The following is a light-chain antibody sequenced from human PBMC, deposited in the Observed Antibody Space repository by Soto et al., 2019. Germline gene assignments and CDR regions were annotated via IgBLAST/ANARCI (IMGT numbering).Light chain of an antibody. J-gene: IGKJ4*01. Sequence: DIQMTQSPSSLSASVGDRVTITCRASQGISNFLAWYHQKPGKVPKLLIYAASTLQSGVPSRFSGRGSGTDFTLTIISLQAEDVATYDCQKYNSAPSLTFGGGTKVEIK. CDR3: QKYNSAPSLT. V-gene: IGKV1-27*01. CDR2: AAS. CDR1: QGISNF.